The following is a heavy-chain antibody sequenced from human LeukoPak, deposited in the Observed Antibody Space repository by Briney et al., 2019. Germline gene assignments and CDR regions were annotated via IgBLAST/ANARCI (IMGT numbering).Heavy chain of an antibody. Sequence: SQTLSLTCTVSGGSISSGDYYWSWIRQPPGKGLEWIGYIYYSGSTYYNPSLKSRVTISVDTSKNQFSLKLSSVTAADTAVYYCARPDSGSYGTPEAFDIWGQGTMVTVSS. D-gene: IGHD1-26*01. CDR3: ARPDSGSYGTPEAFDI. CDR2: IYYSGST. J-gene: IGHJ3*02. V-gene: IGHV4-30-4*08. CDR1: GGSISSGDYY.